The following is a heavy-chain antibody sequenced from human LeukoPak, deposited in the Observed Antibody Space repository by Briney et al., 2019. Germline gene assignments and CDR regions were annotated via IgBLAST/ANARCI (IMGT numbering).Heavy chain of an antibody. Sequence: SQTLSLTCAVSGDSVSSNSATWNWIRQSPSRGLEWLGRTYYRSKWYNDYAVSVKSRITINPDTSKNQFSLQLNSVTPEDTAVYYCARYDRSVGWFDPWGQGTLVTVSS. D-gene: IGHD5/OR15-5a*01. J-gene: IGHJ5*02. CDR3: ARYDRSVGWFDP. CDR1: GDSVSSNSAT. V-gene: IGHV6-1*01. CDR2: TYYRSKWYN.